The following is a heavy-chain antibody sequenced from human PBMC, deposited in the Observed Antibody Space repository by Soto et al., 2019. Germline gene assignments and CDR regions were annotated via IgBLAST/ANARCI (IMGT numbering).Heavy chain of an antibody. J-gene: IGHJ4*02. CDR1: GYTFTSYG. V-gene: IGHV1-18*01. CDR3: ARGYCSGGSCYDGFSDY. Sequence: ASVKVSCKASGYTFTSYGISWVRQAPGQGLEWMGWISAYNGNTNYAQKLQGRVTMTTDTSTSTAYMELRSLRSDDTAVYYCARGYCSGGSCYDGFSDYWGQGTQVTVSS. D-gene: IGHD2-15*01. CDR2: ISAYNGNT.